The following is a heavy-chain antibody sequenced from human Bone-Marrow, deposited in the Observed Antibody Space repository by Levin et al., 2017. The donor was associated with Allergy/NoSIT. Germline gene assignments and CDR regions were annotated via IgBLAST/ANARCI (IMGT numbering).Heavy chain of an antibody. CDR2: ISYDGSNE. CDR1: GFPFSNFA. J-gene: IGHJ6*02. V-gene: IGHV3-30*03. D-gene: IGHD5-24*01. CDR3: VRLRRRPYYYYGMDV. Sequence: PGGSLRLSCVASGFPFSNFAMHWVRQAPGKGLEWLAFISYDGSNENYADSVKGRFNISRDNSKNTVYVEMNSLRGEDTAVYYCVRLRRRPYYYYGMDVWGQGTTVTVAS.